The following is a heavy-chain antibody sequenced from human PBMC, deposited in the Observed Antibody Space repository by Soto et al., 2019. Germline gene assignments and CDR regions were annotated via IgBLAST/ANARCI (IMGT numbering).Heavy chain of an antibody. V-gene: IGHV1-18*01. D-gene: IGHD5-18*01. CDR1: GYTFTSYG. J-gene: IGHJ4*02. Sequence: QIHLVQSGADVKKPGASVKVSCKASGYTFTSYGISWVRQAPGQGLEWMGWVSAYNGNTNYAQKFQGRVTMTTDTXTSTAYMELRRLRSDDTAVYYCARVRGYSYGWVDYWGQGTLVTVSS. CDR2: VSAYNGNT. CDR3: ARVRGYSYGWVDY.